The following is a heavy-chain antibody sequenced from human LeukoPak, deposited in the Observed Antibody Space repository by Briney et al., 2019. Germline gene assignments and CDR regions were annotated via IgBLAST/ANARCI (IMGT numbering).Heavy chain of an antibody. CDR2: IIPILGIA. Sequence: GASVKVSCKASGGTFSSYTISWVRQAPGQGLEWMGRIIPILGIADYAQKFQGRVTIPADKSTSTAYMELSSLRSEDTAVYYCARLYDFWSGLNWFDPWGQGTLVTVSS. V-gene: IGHV1-69*02. D-gene: IGHD3-3*01. J-gene: IGHJ5*02. CDR1: GGTFSSYT. CDR3: ARLYDFWSGLNWFDP.